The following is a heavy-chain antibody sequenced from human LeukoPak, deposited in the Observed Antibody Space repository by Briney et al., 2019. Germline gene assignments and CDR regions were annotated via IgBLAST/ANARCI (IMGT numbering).Heavy chain of an antibody. D-gene: IGHD3-22*01. J-gene: IGHJ4*02. Sequence: ASVKVSCKASGYTFTSYGISWVRPAPGQGLEWMGWISAYNGNTNYAQKLQGKVTMTTDTSTSTAYMELRSLRSDDTAVYYCAAGETYYYDSSGYYGFDYWGQGTLVTVSS. CDR3: AAGETYYYDSSGYYGFDY. V-gene: IGHV1-18*01. CDR1: GYTFTSYG. CDR2: ISAYNGNT.